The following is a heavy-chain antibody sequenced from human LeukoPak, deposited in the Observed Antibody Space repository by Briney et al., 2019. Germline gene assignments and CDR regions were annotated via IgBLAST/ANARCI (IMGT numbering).Heavy chain of an antibody. CDR1: GFTFDDYA. Sequence: PGGSLRLSCAASGFTFDDYAMHWVRQAPGKGLEWVSLISWDGGSTYYADSVKGRFTISRDNSKNSLYLQMNSLRAEDTALYYCAKDIWARVGATTWGYMDVWGKGTTVTVSS. D-gene: IGHD1-26*01. CDR3: AKDIWARVGATTWGYMDV. J-gene: IGHJ6*03. V-gene: IGHV3-43D*04. CDR2: ISWDGGST.